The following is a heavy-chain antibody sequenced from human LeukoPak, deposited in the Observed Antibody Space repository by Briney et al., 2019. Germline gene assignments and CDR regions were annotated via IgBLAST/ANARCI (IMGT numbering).Heavy chain of an antibody. J-gene: IGHJ4*02. D-gene: IGHD3-10*01. CDR1: GFTFSDYY. CDR2: ISSSSSYT. Sequence: PGGSLRLSCAASGFTFSDYYMSWIRQAPGKGLEWVSYISSSSSYTNYADSVKGRFTISRDNAKNSLYLQMNSLRAEDTAVYYCASHYGSGSYYAYWGQGTLVTVSS. V-gene: IGHV3-11*06. CDR3: ASHYGSGSYYAY.